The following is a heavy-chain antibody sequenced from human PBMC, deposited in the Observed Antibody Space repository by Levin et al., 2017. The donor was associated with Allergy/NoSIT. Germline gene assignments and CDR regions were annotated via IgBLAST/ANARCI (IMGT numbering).Heavy chain of an antibody. Sequence: GESLKISCTTSGFTFGDYSMSWVRQAPGMGLEWVGIIRSKTYGGTTEYAASVKGRFTIARDDSKGDAYLQMDSLKTEDTAVYYCTRFVPYFDYWGQGTLVTVSS. CDR3: TRFVPYFDY. CDR2: IRSKTYGGTT. CDR1: GFTFGDYS. J-gene: IGHJ4*02. V-gene: IGHV3-49*04.